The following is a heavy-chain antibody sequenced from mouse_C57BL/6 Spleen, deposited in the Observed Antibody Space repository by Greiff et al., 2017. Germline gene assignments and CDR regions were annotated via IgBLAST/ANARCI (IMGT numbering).Heavy chain of an antibody. Sequence: QVQLQQSGAELVKPGASVKISCKASGYAFSSYWMTWVKQRPGKGLEWIGQIYPGDGDTNYNGKFKGKDTLTADKSSSTAYMQLSSLTSEDSAVYFCARVKNYYGSSPLYAMDYWGQGTSVTVSS. J-gene: IGHJ4*01. CDR1: GYAFSSYW. CDR3: ARVKNYYGSSPLYAMDY. V-gene: IGHV1-80*01. CDR2: IYPGDGDT. D-gene: IGHD1-1*01.